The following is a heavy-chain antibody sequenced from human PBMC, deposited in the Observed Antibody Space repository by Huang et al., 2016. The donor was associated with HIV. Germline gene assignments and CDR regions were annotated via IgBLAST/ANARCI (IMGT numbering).Heavy chain of an antibody. CDR3: ATKTAAMDI. CDR2: IKQDESEK. J-gene: IGHJ6*02. V-gene: IGHV3-7*01. CDR1: TFRFGAYW. Sequence: VESGGRLVQPGGSIRLSCVGSTFRFGAYWMSWVRQSPGKGMEWVAKIKQDESEKYYVDSVKSRFNITRDNAKKVLFLEMNNVRVEDTATYYCATKTAAMDIWGQGTTVTVS. D-gene: IGHD1-7*01.